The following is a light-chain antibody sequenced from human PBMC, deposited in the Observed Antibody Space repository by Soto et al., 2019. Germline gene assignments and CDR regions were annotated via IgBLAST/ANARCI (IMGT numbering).Light chain of an antibody. CDR2: GAS. CDR3: QQYGSSPPIT. Sequence: EIVLTQSPGTLALSPGGRGTLSCRASQSVDKSYLAWYQQKPGQAPRLLIYGASRRATGIPDRFSGSGSGTDFTLTISRLEPEDFAVYYCQQYGSSPPITFGQGTRLEIK. V-gene: IGKV3-20*01. J-gene: IGKJ5*01. CDR1: QSVDKSY.